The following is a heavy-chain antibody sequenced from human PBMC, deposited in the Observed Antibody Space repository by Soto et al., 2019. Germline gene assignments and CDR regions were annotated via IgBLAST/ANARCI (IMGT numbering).Heavy chain of an antibody. CDR2: IIPIFGTA. J-gene: IGHJ4*02. Sequence: GASVKVSCKASGGTFSSYAISWVRQAPGQGLEWMGGIIPIFGTANYAQKFQGRVTITADESTSTAYMELSSLRSEDTAVYYCARDGGGYSYGYRFDYWGQGTLVTVSS. D-gene: IGHD5-18*01. CDR1: GGTFSSYA. V-gene: IGHV1-69*13. CDR3: ARDGGGYSYGYRFDY.